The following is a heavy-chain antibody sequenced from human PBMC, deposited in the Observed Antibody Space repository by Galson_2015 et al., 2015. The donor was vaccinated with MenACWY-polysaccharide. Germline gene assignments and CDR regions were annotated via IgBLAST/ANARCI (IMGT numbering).Heavy chain of an antibody. D-gene: IGHD3-16*01. CDR3: ARLIPYVWGNLFGMDV. J-gene: IGHJ6*02. CDR1: GFTFSSYE. Sequence: SLRLSCAASGFTFSSYEMNWVRQAPGKGLEWVSYISSSGSTIYYADSVKGRFTISRDNAKNSLYLQMNSLRAEDTAVYYCARLIPYVWGNLFGMDVWGQGTTVTVSS. CDR2: ISSSGSTI. V-gene: IGHV3-48*03.